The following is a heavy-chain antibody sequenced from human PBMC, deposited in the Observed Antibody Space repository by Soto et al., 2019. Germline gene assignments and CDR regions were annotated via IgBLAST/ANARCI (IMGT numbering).Heavy chain of an antibody. CDR3: ARAGQQLVGVYFHY. CDR1: GFTFSSYS. V-gene: IGHV3-48*01. CDR2: ISSSSSTI. Sequence: EVQLVESGGGLVQPGGSLRLSCAASGFTFSSYSMNWVRQAPGKGLEWVSYISSSSSTIYYADSVKGRFTISRDNAKNSLYLQMNSLRAEDTAVYYCARAGQQLVGVYFHYWGQGTLVTVSS. J-gene: IGHJ4*02. D-gene: IGHD6-13*01.